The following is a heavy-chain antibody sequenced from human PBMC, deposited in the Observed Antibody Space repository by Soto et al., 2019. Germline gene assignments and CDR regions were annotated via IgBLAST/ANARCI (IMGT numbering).Heavy chain of an antibody. D-gene: IGHD1-26*01. J-gene: IGHJ4*02. CDR2: ISGSGGST. CDR1: GFTFSSYA. V-gene: IGHV3-23*01. Sequence: GGSLRLSCAASGFTFSSYAMSWVRQAPGKGLEWVSAISGSGGSTYYADSVKGRFTISRDNSKNTLYLQMNSLRAEDTAVYYCAKDRIRLVGATSFDYWGQGTLVTVSS. CDR3: AKDRIRLVGATSFDY.